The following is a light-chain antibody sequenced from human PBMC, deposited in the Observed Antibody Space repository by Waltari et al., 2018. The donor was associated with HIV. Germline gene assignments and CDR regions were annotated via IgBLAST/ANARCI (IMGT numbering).Light chain of an antibody. V-gene: IGLV2-8*01. CDR2: EVS. J-gene: IGLJ2*01. CDR3: TSYAGNNLL. CDR1: SSDVGAYNY. Sequence: QSALTQPPSASGSPGQSVTISCTGSSSDVGAYNYVSWYQHHPGKAPKLMISEVSQRPSGVPDRVSGSKSGNPASLTGSGLQAEDEADYCSTSYAGNNLLFGGGTKMTVL.